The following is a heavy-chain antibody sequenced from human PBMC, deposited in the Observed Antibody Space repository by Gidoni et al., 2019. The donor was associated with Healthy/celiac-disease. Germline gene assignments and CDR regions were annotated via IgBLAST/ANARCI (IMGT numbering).Heavy chain of an antibody. CDR3: ARDGHYCSSTSCAETRYYYYGMDV. J-gene: IGHJ6*02. CDR1: GSLFTSDR. D-gene: IGHD2-2*01. Sequence: QVQLVQSGAEVMKPGASVMVSCKASGSLFTSDRFISFRQSPVQGIEWLGWIRAYNGDTNYEQKLQGRVTMTTDTSKSTAYMELRSLRSDDKAVYECARDGHYCSSTSCAETRYYYYGMDVWGQGTTVTVSS. CDR2: IRAYNGDT. V-gene: IGHV1-18*01.